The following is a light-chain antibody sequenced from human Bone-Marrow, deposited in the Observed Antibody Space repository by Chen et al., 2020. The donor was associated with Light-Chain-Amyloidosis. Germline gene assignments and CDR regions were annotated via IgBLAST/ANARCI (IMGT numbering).Light chain of an antibody. J-gene: IGLJ3*02. CDR2: DDS. Sequence: SYVLPQPSSVSVAPGQTATSDCGGNNIGSTSVHWYQQTPGPAPLLVVYDDSDRPSGIPERLSGSNSGNTATLTISRVEAGDEADYYCQVWDRSSDRPVFGGGTKLTVL. CDR1: NIGSTS. CDR3: QVWDRSSDRPV. V-gene: IGLV3-21*02.